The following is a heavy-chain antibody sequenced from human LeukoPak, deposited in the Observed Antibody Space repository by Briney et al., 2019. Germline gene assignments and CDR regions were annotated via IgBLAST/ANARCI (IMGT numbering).Heavy chain of an antibody. CDR3: AKDQGQYGSGTYYSIDC. CDR1: GFTFSNYG. CDR2: IRYDGSNK. J-gene: IGHJ4*02. D-gene: IGHD3-10*01. V-gene: IGHV3-30*02. Sequence: GGSLRLSCAASGFTFSNYGMHWVRQAPGKGLEWVAFIRYDGSNKYYADSVKGRFTISRDDSKNTLYLQMNSLRAEDTAVFYCAKDQGQYGSGTYYSIDCWGQGTLVTVSS.